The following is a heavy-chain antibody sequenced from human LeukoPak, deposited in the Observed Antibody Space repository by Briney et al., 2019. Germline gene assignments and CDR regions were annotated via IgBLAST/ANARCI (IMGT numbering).Heavy chain of an antibody. CDR1: GGSISSYY. CDR2: IYYSGST. J-gene: IGHJ1*01. Sequence: PSETLSLTCTVSGGSISSYYWSWIRQPPGKGLEWIGYIYYSGSTNYNPSLKSRVTISVDTSKNQFSLKLSSVTAADTAVYYCARGTTSPYYYGSGSYYPAEYFQHWGQGTLVTVSS. V-gene: IGHV4-59*12. CDR3: ARGTTSPYYYGSGSYYPAEYFQH. D-gene: IGHD3-10*01.